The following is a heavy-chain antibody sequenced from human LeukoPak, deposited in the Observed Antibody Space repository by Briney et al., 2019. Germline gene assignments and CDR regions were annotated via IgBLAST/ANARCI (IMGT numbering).Heavy chain of an antibody. Sequence: PGASVKVSCKASGYTFTSYGISWVRQAPGQGLEWMGWISAYNGNTNYAQKLQGRVTMTTDTSTSTAYMELRSLRSDDTAVYYCARSPVRLVPAAIRLWGQGTLVTVSS. CDR1: GYTFTSYG. J-gene: IGHJ4*02. V-gene: IGHV1-18*01. CDR2: ISAYNGNT. D-gene: IGHD2-2*01. CDR3: ARSPVRLVPAAIRL.